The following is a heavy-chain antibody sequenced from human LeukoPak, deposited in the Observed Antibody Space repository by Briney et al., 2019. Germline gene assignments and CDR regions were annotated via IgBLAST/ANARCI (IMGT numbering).Heavy chain of an antibody. J-gene: IGHJ4*02. D-gene: IGHD2-15*01. CDR2: INQDGTEK. V-gene: IGHV3-7*01. CDR3: ARDLVVAATTHFDY. CDR1: GFTFTTYW. Sequence: GESLRLSCAASGFTFTTYWMSWVRQFPGKGLEWVANINQDGTEKYYVDSVKGRFTISRDNAKNSLYLQMNSLRAEDTAVYYCARDLVVAATTHFDYWGQGTLVTVSS.